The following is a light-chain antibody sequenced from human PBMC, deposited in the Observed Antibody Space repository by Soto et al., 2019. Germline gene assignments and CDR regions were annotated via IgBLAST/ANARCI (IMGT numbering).Light chain of an antibody. V-gene: IGKV3-20*01. Sequence: IVLTQSPGTLALSPGEGATLSCSASQSLSNSFIAWYQQKPGQAPRLLIYDTSSRATGIPDRFSGSGSGTDFTLTISRLEPEDFSVFYCQQYGTSEIIFGQGTRLE. CDR2: DTS. CDR1: QSLSNSF. J-gene: IGKJ5*01. CDR3: QQYGTSEII.